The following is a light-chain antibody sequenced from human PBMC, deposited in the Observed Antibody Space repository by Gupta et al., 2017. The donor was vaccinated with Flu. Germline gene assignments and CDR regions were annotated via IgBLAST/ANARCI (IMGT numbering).Light chain of an antibody. J-gene: IGLJ3*02. CDR3: QSYDTSLSGWV. CDR1: STNIGAGYD. V-gene: IGLV1-40*01. Sequence: QSVLTQPPSGSAAPGQRVTISCTGSSTNIGAGYDVHWYQQLPGTAPKVLIYGSSNRPSGVPDRFFASKSGTSASLAITGLQAEDEADYYCQSYDTSLSGWVFGGGTKVTAL. CDR2: GSS.